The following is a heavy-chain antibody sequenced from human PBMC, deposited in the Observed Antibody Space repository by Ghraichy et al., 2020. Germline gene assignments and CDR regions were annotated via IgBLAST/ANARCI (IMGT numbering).Heavy chain of an antibody. J-gene: IGHJ4*02. CDR2: ISSSSRNI. CDR1: GFTFSSYS. V-gene: IGHV3-48*01. D-gene: IGHD5-24*01. CDR3: ASGGKGGRDGYQFDY. Sequence: GGSLRLSCAASGFTFSSYSMNWVRQAPGKGLEWGLEWVAYISSSSRNIYYADSVKGRFTISRDNARNSLYLQMNSLRAEDTAVYYCASGGKGGRDGYQFDYWGQGTLVTVSS.